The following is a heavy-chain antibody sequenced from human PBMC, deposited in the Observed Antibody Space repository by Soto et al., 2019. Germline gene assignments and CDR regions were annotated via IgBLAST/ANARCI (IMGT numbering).Heavy chain of an antibody. Sequence: QVQLVESGGGVVQPWRSLRLSCAASGFSFSNCGMHWVRQAPGKGLEWVAAISSYGSDKYYSESVKGRCTISRDNSKNTLFLQMNRLRVEDSAVYYCVKWSEVARQELEYWGQGTLVTVSS. CDR1: GFSFSNCG. V-gene: IGHV3-30*18. CDR2: ISSYGSDK. D-gene: IGHD3-3*01. CDR3: VKWSEVARQELEY. J-gene: IGHJ4*02.